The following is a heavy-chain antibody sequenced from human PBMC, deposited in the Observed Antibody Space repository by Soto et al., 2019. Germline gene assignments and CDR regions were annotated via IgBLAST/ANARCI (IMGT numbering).Heavy chain of an antibody. V-gene: IGHV3-20*04. CDR1: EFTFEHYG. CDR3: ARGLDAFDL. J-gene: IGHJ3*01. Sequence: EQQVVEFGGAVVRSGGSQRLSCVGSEFTFEHYGMAWVRQAPGKGPEWVAGISWNGGTTGYIDSVKGRVTITRDNGKNSLYQQMSRLRPDDSALYYCARGLDAFDLWGQGTRVTVSS. CDR2: ISWNGGTT.